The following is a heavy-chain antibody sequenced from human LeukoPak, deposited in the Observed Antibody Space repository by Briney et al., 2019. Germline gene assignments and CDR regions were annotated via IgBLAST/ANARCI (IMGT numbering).Heavy chain of an antibody. CDR2: IYYPAST. D-gene: IGHD1-1*01. V-gene: IGHV4-39*07. J-gene: IGHJ4*02. CDR1: SDSINSSYYY. Sequence: SETLSLTCTVSSDSINSSYYYWGWIRQPPGKGLEWIGSIYYPASTYYNPSLKSRVTISVDTSKNQFSLRLSSVTAADTAVYYCVRDGYNYGLDRFDYWGQGTLVTVSS. CDR3: VRDGYNYGLDRFDY.